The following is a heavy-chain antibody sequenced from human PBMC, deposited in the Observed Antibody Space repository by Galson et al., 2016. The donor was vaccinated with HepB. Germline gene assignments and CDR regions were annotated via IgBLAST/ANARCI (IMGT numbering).Heavy chain of an antibody. CDR3: SSRDFTHYGVDY. J-gene: IGHJ4*02. CDR1: GFIFSGSG. V-gene: IGHV3-73*01. D-gene: IGHD3-16*01. Sequence: SLRLSCAGSGFIFSGSGMHWVRQASGKGLEWVGRIRSKTHSSATADATSVEGRFTISRDDSKNTTYLLMNSLKTEDTAVYYCSSRDFTHYGVDYWGLGTLVIVSS. CDR2: IRSKTHSSAT.